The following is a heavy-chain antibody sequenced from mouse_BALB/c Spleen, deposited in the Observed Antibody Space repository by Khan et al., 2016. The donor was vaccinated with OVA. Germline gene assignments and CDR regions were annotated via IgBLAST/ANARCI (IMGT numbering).Heavy chain of an antibody. Sequence: EVQLQQSGPEVVKPGATVKISCTTSGNTFTEYTLHWVKQSPGKSLEWIGVINPKNGVTSYNQKFKGKATLTVDKSSSTAYMEFRSLTSEDSAVYYCARDAGRYWGQGTSVTVSS. CDR2: INPKNGVT. CDR3: ARDAGRY. J-gene: IGHJ4*01. V-gene: IGHV1-18*01. CDR1: GNTFTEYT.